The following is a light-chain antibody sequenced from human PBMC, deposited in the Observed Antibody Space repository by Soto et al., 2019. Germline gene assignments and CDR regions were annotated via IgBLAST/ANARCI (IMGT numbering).Light chain of an antibody. Sequence: ETVLTQSPGTLSLSPGERATLSCRASQSVDSNYLAWYRQTPGQAPRLLIYGASSRATGIPDRFSGSGSGTDFTLTISRLQPEDFAVYYCQQYGSSPLTFGQGTKVDTK. CDR1: QSVDSNY. CDR3: QQYGSSPLT. V-gene: IGKV3-20*01. J-gene: IGKJ1*01. CDR2: GAS.